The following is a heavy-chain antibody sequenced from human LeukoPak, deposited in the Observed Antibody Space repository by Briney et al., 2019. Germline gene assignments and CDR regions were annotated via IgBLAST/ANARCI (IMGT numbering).Heavy chain of an antibody. CDR3: AKDVYSSSWSSFDY. J-gene: IGHJ4*02. Sequence: TGGSLRFSFAAPGFTFSSYAMSWVRQAPGKGLDWVSAISGSGGSTYYADSVKGRITISRDNSKNTLYLQMNSLRAEDTAVYYCAKDVYSSSWSSFDYWGQGTLVTVSS. CDR1: GFTFSSYA. CDR2: ISGSGGST. V-gene: IGHV3-23*01. D-gene: IGHD6-13*01.